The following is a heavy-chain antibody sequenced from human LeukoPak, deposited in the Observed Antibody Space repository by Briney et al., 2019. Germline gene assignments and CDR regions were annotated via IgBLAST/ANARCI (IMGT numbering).Heavy chain of an antibody. D-gene: IGHD3-3*01. V-gene: IGHV4-34*01. CDR3: ARAEWDFWSGYFLGY. CDR2: INHSGST. Sequence: PSETLSLTCAVYGGSFSGYYWSWIRQPPGKGLEWIGEINHSGSTNYNPSLKSRVTISVDTSKNQFSLKLSSVTAADTAVYYCARAEWDFWSGYFLGYWGQGTLVTVSS. J-gene: IGHJ4*02. CDR1: GGSFSGYY.